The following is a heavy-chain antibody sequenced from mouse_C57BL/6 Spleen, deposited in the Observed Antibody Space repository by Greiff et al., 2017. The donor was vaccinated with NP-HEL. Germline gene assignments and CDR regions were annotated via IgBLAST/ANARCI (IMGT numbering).Heavy chain of an antibody. CDR3: AKNWDGWWFAY. CDR1: GFTFSDYG. D-gene: IGHD4-1*01. J-gene: IGHJ3*01. V-gene: IGHV5-17*01. Sequence: EVMLVESGGGLVKPGGSLKLSCAASGFTFSDYGMHWVRQAPEKGLEWVAYISSGSSTIYYADTVKGRFTISRANAKNIMLLQMTSLRSEDTAMYYCAKNWDGWWFAYWGQGTLVTVSA. CDR2: ISSGSSTI.